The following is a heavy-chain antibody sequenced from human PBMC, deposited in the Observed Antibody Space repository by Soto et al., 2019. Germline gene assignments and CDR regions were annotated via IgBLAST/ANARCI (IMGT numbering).Heavy chain of an antibody. D-gene: IGHD5-12*01. CDR2: IYYSGST. CDR1: GCSISSGDYY. CDR3: ARERDGYNSAPYYFDY. V-gene: IGHV4-30-4*01. Sequence: SETLSLTCTVSGCSISSGDYYWSWIRQPPGKGLEWIGYIYYSGSTYYNPSLKSRVTISVDTSKNQFSLKLSSVTAADTAVYYCARERDGYNSAPYYFDYWGQGTLVTVSS. J-gene: IGHJ4*02.